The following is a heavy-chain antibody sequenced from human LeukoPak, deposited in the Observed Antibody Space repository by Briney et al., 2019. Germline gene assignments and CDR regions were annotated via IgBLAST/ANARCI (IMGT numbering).Heavy chain of an antibody. CDR2: IYYSGST. J-gene: IGHJ4*02. Sequence: PSETLSLTCTVSGGSISSYYWSWIRQPPGKGLEWIGYIYYSGSTNYNPSLKSRVTISVDTSKNQFSLKLSSVTAADTAVCYCARHPRIQLWFDYWGQGTLVTVSS. CDR1: GGSISSYY. V-gene: IGHV4-59*08. CDR3: ARHPRIQLWFDY. D-gene: IGHD5-18*01.